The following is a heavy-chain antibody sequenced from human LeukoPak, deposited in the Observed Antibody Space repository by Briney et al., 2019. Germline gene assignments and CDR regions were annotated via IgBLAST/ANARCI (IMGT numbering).Heavy chain of an antibody. V-gene: IGHV3-30*19. J-gene: IGHJ4*02. CDR2: IQYDGSNA. D-gene: IGHD4/OR15-4a*01. CDR1: GFTFSIYG. CDR3: ARRAGAYSHPYDY. Sequence: PGGSLRLSCAASGFTFSIYGMHWVRQAPGKGLEWVAYIQYDGSNAKYADSVKGRFSISRDSSKNILYLQMNSLRAEDTAVYYCARRAGAYSHPYDYWGQGTLVTVSS.